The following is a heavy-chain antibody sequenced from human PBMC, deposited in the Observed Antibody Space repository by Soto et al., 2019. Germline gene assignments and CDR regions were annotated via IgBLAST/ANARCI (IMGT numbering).Heavy chain of an antibody. J-gene: IGHJ4*02. Sequence: ASVKVSCKASGYTFTSYDINWVRQATGQGLEWMGWMNPNSGNTGYAQKFQGRVTMTRNTSISTAYMELSSLRSEDTAVYYCAREQQLVPHTYDYWGQGTLVTVSS. V-gene: IGHV1-8*01. CDR2: MNPNSGNT. D-gene: IGHD6-13*01. CDR3: AREQQLVPHTYDY. CDR1: GYTFTSYD.